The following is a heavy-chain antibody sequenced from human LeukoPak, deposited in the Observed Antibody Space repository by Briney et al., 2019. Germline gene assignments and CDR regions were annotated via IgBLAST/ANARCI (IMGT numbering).Heavy chain of an antibody. J-gene: IGHJ3*02. D-gene: IGHD6-13*01. Sequence: PSETLSLTCTVSGGSISSYYWSWIRQPAGKGLEWIGRIYTSGSTNYNPSLKSRVTMSVDTSKNQFSLKLSSVTAADTAVYYCARFGLIAGTKDAFDIWGQGTMVTVSS. CDR1: GGSISSYY. CDR2: IYTSGST. V-gene: IGHV4-4*07. CDR3: ARFGLIAGTKDAFDI.